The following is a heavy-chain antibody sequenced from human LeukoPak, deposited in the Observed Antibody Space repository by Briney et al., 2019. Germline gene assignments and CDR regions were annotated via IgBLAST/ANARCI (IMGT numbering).Heavy chain of an antibody. CDR1: GFTLSRFV. CDR2: IRYDGSNK. V-gene: IGHV3-30*02. CDR3: ANLGYSYGDY. Sequence: GGSLRLSCAASGFTLSRFVMHWVRQAPGKGLEWVAFIRYDGSNKYYADSVKGRFTISRDNSKNTLYLQMNSLRAEDTAVYYCANLGYSYGDYWGQGTLVTVSS. J-gene: IGHJ4*02. D-gene: IGHD5-18*01.